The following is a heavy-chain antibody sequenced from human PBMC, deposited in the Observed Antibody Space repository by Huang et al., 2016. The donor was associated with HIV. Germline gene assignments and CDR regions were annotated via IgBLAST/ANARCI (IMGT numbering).Heavy chain of an antibody. CDR2: IIPSLGTQ. CDR3: ARGAPDLDSHLDH. J-gene: IGHJ4*02. V-gene: IGHV1-69*13. Sequence: QVQLVQSGAVVKKPGSSVKVSCKVSGGTFHNAISWVRQAPGQGLEGMGGIIPSLGTQNYARKCQGRVTITADESTSIAYMELSSLRSEDTAVYYCARGAPDLDSHLDHWGQGTLVTVSS. D-gene: IGHD3-3*01. CDR1: GGTFHNA.